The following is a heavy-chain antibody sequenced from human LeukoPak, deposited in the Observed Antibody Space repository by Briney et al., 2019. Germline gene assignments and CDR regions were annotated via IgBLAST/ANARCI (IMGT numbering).Heavy chain of an antibody. V-gene: IGHV3-30*18. J-gene: IGHJ4*02. CDR1: GFTFSSYG. CDR3: AKDAAVAGTSEHDY. CDR2: ISYDGSNK. D-gene: IGHD6-19*01. Sequence: PGGSLRLSCAASGFTFSSYGMHWVRQAPGKGLEWVAVISYDGSNKYYADSVKGRFTISRDNSKNTLYLQMNSLRAEDTAVYYCAKDAAVAGTSEHDYWGQGTLVTVSS.